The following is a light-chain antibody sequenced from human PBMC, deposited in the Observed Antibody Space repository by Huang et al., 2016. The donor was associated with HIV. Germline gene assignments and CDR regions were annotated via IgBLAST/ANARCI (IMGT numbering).Light chain of an antibody. CDR3: QHYNNWPPWT. J-gene: IGKJ1*01. Sequence: DIVMTQSPATLSVSLGERVILSCRARQNVNRNVAWYQHKPGQVPRLVIHGASTRATGVSDRFRGSGSGTEFTLTISSLQAEDFALYYCQHYNNWPPWTFGQGTKLEIK. CDR1: QNVNRN. CDR2: GAS. V-gene: IGKV3-15*01.